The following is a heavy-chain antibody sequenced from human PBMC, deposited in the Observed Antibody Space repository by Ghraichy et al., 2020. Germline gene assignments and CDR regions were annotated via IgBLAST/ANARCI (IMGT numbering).Heavy chain of an antibody. CDR3: ARDRRANYYGSGSKHDAFDI. V-gene: IGHV4-34*01. Sequence: SETLSLTCAVYGGSFSGYYWSWIRQPPGKGLEWIGEINHSGSTNYNPSLKSRVTISVDTSKNQFSLKLSSVTAADTAVYYCARDRRANYYGSGSKHDAFDIWGQGTMVTVSS. CDR1: GGSFSGYY. D-gene: IGHD3-10*01. J-gene: IGHJ3*02. CDR2: INHSGST.